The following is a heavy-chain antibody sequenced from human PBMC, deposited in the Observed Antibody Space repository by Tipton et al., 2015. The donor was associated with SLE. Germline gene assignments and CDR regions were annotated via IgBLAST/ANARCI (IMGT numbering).Heavy chain of an antibody. J-gene: IGHJ3*02. CDR3: AKEDWIHSGDYGDDAFDI. Sequence: TLSLTCTVSGVSISRYSWNWIRQSPGRGLEWIGYVSDSGSTKYNPSLKSRVTISEGTSKNQFSLRLSSVTAADMAVYYCAKEDWIHSGDYGDDAFDIWGQGTMVTVSS. CDR1: GVSISRYS. D-gene: IGHD3-22*01. V-gene: IGHV4-59*01. CDR2: VSDSGST.